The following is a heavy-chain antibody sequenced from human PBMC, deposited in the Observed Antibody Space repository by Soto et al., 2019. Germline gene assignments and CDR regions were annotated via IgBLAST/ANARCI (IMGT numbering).Heavy chain of an antibody. Sequence: QVQLVQSGVELKKPGPSVKVSCKVSEGTFSSYAISWLHQAPGQGLEWMGGIIPIFGTANYAQKFQGRVTITADESTSTAYMELSSLRSEDTAVYYCAREGGSGAKFNYWGQGTLVTVSS. D-gene: IGHD1-26*01. CDR1: EGTFSSYA. CDR3: AREGGSGAKFNY. J-gene: IGHJ4*02. V-gene: IGHV1-69*01. CDR2: IIPIFGTA.